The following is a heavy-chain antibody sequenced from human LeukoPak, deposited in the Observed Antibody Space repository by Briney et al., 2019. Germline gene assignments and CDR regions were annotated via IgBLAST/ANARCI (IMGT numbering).Heavy chain of an antibody. CDR1: GFAVNSDY. CDR3: AGGVLPYYFDY. D-gene: IGHD3-3*01. Sequence: GGSLRLSCAASGFAVNSDYMSWVRQAPGKGLEWVSVIYSAGTTFYADSVKGRLSISRDNSKNTLYLHMDSLRAEDTAVYYCAGGVLPYYFDYWGQGTLVTVSA. V-gene: IGHV3-66*01. J-gene: IGHJ4*02. CDR2: IYSAGTT.